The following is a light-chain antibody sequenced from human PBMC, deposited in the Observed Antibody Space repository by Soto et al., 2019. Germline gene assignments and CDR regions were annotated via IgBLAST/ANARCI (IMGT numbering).Light chain of an antibody. CDR3: SSFTTSSFSNYV. Sequence: QSALTQPASVSGSPGQSITISCTGTSNDIGGSDYVSWYQQHPGKAPKLMIYEVANRPSGVSNRFSGSKSGNTASLTISGLQAEDEADYYCSSFTTSSFSNYVFGTGTKLTVL. CDR2: EVA. V-gene: IGLV2-14*03. CDR1: SNDIGGSDY. J-gene: IGLJ1*01.